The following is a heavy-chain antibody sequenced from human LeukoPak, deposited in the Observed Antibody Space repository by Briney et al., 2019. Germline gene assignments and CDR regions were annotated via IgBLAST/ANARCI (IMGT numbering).Heavy chain of an antibody. CDR2: INHSGST. D-gene: IGHD3-22*01. J-gene: IGHJ4*02. CDR3: ARQMKYYYDSSGYYYTFDY. Sequence: SSETLSLTCAVYGGSFSGYYWSWIRQPPGKGLEWIGEINHSGSTNYNPSLKSRVTISVDTSKNQFSLKLSSVTAADTAVYYCARQMKYYYDSSGYYYTFDYWGQGTLVTVPS. CDR1: GGSFSGYY. V-gene: IGHV4-34*01.